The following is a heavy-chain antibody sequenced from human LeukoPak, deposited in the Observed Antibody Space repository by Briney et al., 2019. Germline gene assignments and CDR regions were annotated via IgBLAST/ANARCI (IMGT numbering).Heavy chain of an antibody. CDR2: INHNGST. V-gene: IGHV4-34*08. CDR3: ATRIRYFDWLLKGALDY. J-gene: IGHJ4*02. CDR1: GFTFSSYA. Sequence: PGGSLRLSCAASGFTFSSYAMSWIRQPPGKGLEWIGEINHNGSTNYNPSLKSRVTISVDTSKNQFSLKLSSVTAADTAVYYCATRIRYFDWLLKGALDYWGQGTLVTVSS. D-gene: IGHD3-9*01.